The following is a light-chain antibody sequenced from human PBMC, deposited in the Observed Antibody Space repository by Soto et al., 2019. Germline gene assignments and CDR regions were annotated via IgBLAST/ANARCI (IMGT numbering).Light chain of an antibody. CDR1: SNDVGGYKY. Sequence: QSALTQPASVSGSPGQSITISCTGTSNDVGGYKYVSWYQQHPGMAPKLMIYEVTNRPSGVSNRFSGSKSSNTASLTISGLQADDEATYYCTSSTSSRTWVFGGGTKLTVL. J-gene: IGLJ3*02. V-gene: IGLV2-14*01. CDR3: TSSTSSRTWV. CDR2: EVT.